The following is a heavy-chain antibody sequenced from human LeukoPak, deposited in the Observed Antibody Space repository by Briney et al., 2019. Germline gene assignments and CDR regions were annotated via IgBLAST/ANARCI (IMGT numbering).Heavy chain of an antibody. V-gene: IGHV3-21*01. CDR1: GFTFSSYR. D-gene: IGHD2-15*01. Sequence: GGSLRLSCAASGFTFSSYRMNWVGQAPGKGLEWVSSISSSSSYIYYEDSVKGRFTISRDNAKNSLYLQMNSLRAEDTAVYYCASGASGGSYWGQGTLVTVSS. CDR2: ISSSSSYI. J-gene: IGHJ4*02. CDR3: ASGASGGSY.